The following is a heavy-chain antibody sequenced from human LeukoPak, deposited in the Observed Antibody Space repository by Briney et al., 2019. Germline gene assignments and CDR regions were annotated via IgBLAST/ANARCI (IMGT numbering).Heavy chain of an antibody. V-gene: IGHV1-24*01. CDR3: ATDLTGSEVRGVRFDY. J-gene: IGHJ4*02. Sequence: ASVKVSCKVSGYTLTELSMHWVRQAPGKGLEWMGGFDPEDGETIYAQKFQGRVTMTEDTSTDTAYMELSSLRSEDTAVYYCATDLTGSEVRGVRFDYWGQGTLVTVSS. CDR1: GYTLTELS. D-gene: IGHD3-10*01. CDR2: FDPEDGET.